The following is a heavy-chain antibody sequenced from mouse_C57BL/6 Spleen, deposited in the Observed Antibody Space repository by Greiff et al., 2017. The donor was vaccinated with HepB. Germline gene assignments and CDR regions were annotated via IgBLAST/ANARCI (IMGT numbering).Heavy chain of an antibody. CDR3: ARDYGYDYAMDY. V-gene: IGHV5-16*01. J-gene: IGHJ4*01. CDR1: GFTFSDYY. D-gene: IGHD2-2*01. CDR2: INYDGSST. Sequence: EVKLVESEGGLVQPGRSMKLSCTASGFTFSDYYMAWVRQVPEKGLEWVANINYDGSSTYYLDSLKSRFIISRDNAKNILYLQMSSLKSEDTATYYCARDYGYDYAMDYWGQGTSVTVSS.